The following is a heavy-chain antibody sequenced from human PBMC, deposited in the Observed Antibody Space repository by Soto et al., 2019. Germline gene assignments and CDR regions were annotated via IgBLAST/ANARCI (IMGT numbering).Heavy chain of an antibody. Sequence: GESLKISCKGSGYNFPTYWIAWVRQMPGKGLEWMGVIFPRDSDTRYSPAFQGQVTFSADKSITTAYLQWSSLKASDTAVYYCATYHYGSGTYYDYWGQGTLVTSPQ. CDR3: ATYHYGSGTYYDY. D-gene: IGHD3-10*01. CDR2: IFPRDSDT. CDR1: GYNFPTYW. J-gene: IGHJ4*02. V-gene: IGHV5-51*01.